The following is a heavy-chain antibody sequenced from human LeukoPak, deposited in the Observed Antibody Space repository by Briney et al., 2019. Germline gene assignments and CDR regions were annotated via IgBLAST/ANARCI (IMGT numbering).Heavy chain of an antibody. D-gene: IGHD2-21*02. J-gene: IGHJ5*02. V-gene: IGHV3-30*18. CDR2: ISYDGSNE. CDR3: AKDRVPYCGGDCYSVIDP. Sequence: GGSLRLSRAGSGFTVSNYGVHWVGQAPGKGLEWVAVISYDGSNEYYADSVKGRFTISRDSSKNTLFLQMNSLRAEDTAVYYCAKDRVPYCGGDCYSVIDPWGQGTLVTVSS. CDR1: GFTVSNYG.